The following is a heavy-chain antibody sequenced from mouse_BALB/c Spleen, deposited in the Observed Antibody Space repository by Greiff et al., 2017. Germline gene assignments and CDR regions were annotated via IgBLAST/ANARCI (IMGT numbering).Heavy chain of an antibody. CDR3: ARGGRYYDAMDY. Sequence: VQLKQSGPELVKPGASVKISCKASGYTFSSYNMHWVKQSHGKSLEWIGYIYPYDGGTDYNHKFKSKATLTRDNSSSTAYMQLRSLTSEDSAVYYCARGGRYYDAMDYWGQGTSVTVSS. J-gene: IGHJ4*01. V-gene: IGHV1S29*02. CDR2: IYPYDGGT. CDR1: GYTFSSYN.